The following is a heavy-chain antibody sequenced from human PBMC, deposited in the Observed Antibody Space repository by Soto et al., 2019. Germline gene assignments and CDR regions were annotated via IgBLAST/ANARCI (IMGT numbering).Heavy chain of an antibody. Sequence: LSLTCTVYGGSFSGYYCSWIRQPPGKGLEWIGEINHSGSTSYNPSLKSRVTISVDTSKNQLSLKLSSVTAADTAVYYCARGYAAPRAADWGQGTLVTVSS. CDR3: ARGYAAPRAAD. V-gene: IGHV4-34*01. CDR1: GGSFSGYY. CDR2: INHSGST. D-gene: IGHD2-15*01. J-gene: IGHJ4*02.